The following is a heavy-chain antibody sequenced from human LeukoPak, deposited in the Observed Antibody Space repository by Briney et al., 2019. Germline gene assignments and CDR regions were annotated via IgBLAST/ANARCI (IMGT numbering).Heavy chain of an antibody. Sequence: GGSLRLSCAASGFTFSSCAMHWVRQAPGKGLEWVAVISYDGSNKYYADSVKGRFTISRDNSKNTLYLQMNSLRAEDTAVYYCASANLGGYDSPFDYWGQGTLVTVSS. J-gene: IGHJ4*02. V-gene: IGHV3-30-3*01. CDR1: GFTFSSCA. D-gene: IGHD3-22*01. CDR2: ISYDGSNK. CDR3: ASANLGGYDSPFDY.